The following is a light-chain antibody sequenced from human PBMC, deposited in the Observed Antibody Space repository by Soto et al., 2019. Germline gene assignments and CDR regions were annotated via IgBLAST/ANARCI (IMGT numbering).Light chain of an antibody. CDR3: QQYGSSPTWT. CDR1: QSISSTY. V-gene: IGKV3-20*01. CDR2: GAS. J-gene: IGKJ1*01. Sequence: IVLTQSPGTLSLSLGERATLSCRTSQSISSTYLAWYQQKPGQAPRLLISGASRRATGIPDRFSGSGSGTDFTLTISRLEPEDFAVYYCQQYGSSPTWTFGQGTKV.